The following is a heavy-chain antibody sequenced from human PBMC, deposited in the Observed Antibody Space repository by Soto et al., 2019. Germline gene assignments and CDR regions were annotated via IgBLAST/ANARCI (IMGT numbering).Heavy chain of an antibody. CDR1: GGSISSGDYY. Sequence: SETLSLTCTVSGGSISSGDYYWSWIRQPPGKGLEWIGYIYYSGSTYYNPSPKSRVTISVDTSKNQFSLKLSSVTAADKAVYYCARDSGLELPINSYGAGAQSDYYRMDVWGQVTKHTVYS. J-gene: IGHJ6*02. V-gene: IGHV4-30-4*01. D-gene: IGHD1-7*01. CDR2: IYYSGST. CDR3: ARDSGLELPINSYGAGAQSDYYRMDV.